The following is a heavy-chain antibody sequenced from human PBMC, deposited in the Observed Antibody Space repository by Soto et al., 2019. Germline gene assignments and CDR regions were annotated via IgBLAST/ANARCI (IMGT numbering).Heavy chain of an antibody. D-gene: IGHD2-21*02. CDR2: IDHSGTT. J-gene: IGHJ6*02. Sequence: SETLSLTCAFSCGSFIGFYWTWIRQPPGEGLEWIGEIDHSGTTNFNPSLRSRLTISLDSSKKHFSLKLTSMTAADAAVYYCARADRTLVTSYGLDVWGQGTTVTVSS. V-gene: IGHV4-34*01. CDR3: ARADRTLVTSYGLDV. CDR1: CGSFIGFY.